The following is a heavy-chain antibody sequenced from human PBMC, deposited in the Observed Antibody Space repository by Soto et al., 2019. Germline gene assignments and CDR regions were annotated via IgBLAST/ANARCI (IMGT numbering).Heavy chain of an antibody. J-gene: IGHJ2*01. V-gene: IGHV3-23*01. Sequence: EVQLLESGGGLVQPGGSLGLSCAASGFTFSIYAMNWVRQAPGKGLELVSVISGSGGSTYYADSVKGRFTISRDNSKNTLYLQMNSLRAEDTAVYYCARRTVGWYFDLWGRGTLVTVSS. D-gene: IGHD4-17*01. CDR2: ISGSGGST. CDR3: ARRTVGWYFDL. CDR1: GFTFSIYA.